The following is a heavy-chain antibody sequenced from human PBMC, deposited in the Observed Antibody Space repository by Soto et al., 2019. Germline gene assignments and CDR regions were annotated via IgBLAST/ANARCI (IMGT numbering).Heavy chain of an antibody. CDR1: GYTLTELS. D-gene: IGHD1-20*01. J-gene: IGHJ6*02. CDR2: FDPEDGET. CDR3: ATVTVYPKNYYYYYGMDV. V-gene: IGHV1-24*01. Sequence: ASVKVSCKVSGYTLTELSMHWVRQAPGKGLEWMGGFDPEDGETIYAQKFQGRVTMTEDTSTDTAYMELSSLRSEDTAVCYCATVTVYPKNYYYYYGMDVWGQGTTVTVSS.